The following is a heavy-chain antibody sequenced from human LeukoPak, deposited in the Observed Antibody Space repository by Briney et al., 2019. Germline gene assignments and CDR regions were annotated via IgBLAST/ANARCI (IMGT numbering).Heavy chain of an antibody. CDR3: ARGARGTYSFGYE. CDR2: IYGGGST. V-gene: IGHV3-66*01. D-gene: IGHD5-18*01. J-gene: IGHJ4*02. Sequence: GGSLRLSCAASGFTVSSNYMSWVRQPPGRGLEWVSVIYGGGSTYYAGSVKGRFTISRDSSKNTLYLQMNSLRAEDTAVYYCARGARGTYSFGYEWGQGTLVTVSS. CDR1: GFTVSSNY.